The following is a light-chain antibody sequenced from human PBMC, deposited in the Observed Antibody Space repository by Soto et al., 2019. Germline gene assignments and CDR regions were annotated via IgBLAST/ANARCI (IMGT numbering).Light chain of an antibody. CDR1: QDISVY. Sequence: DIQMTQSPSSLLESVGDRVTITCRASQDISVYLAWYKQKPGKVPKLLIYSASTLQSGVPSRFSGSGSGTDFTLTISSLQPEDVATYFCQKFNTAPLTFGQGTRLEMK. CDR3: QKFNTAPLT. J-gene: IGKJ5*01. V-gene: IGKV1-27*01. CDR2: SAS.